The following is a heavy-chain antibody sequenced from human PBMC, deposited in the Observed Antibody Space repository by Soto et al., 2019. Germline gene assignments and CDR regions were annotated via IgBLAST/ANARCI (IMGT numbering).Heavy chain of an antibody. Sequence: EVQLLESGGGLVQPGGSLRLSCAASGFNFRNYAMSWVRQAPGKGLEWVSTISSGDAFTYYADSVKGRFTISRDYSKSRLSLQMNSLRAEPTVVYYCAKYRPDSSFSWGQGTMVTGSS. D-gene: IGHD6-19*01. CDR3: AKYRPDSSFS. J-gene: IGHJ1*01. V-gene: IGHV3-23*01. CDR1: GFNFRNYA. CDR2: ISSGDAFT.